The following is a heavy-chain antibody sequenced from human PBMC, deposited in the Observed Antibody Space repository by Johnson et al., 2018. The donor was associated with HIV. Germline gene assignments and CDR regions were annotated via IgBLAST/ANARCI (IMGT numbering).Heavy chain of an antibody. J-gene: IGHJ3*02. V-gene: IGHV3-33*06. CDR2: IWYDGSNK. CDR3: AKEQLLRAFDI. Sequence: QEQLVESGGGVVQPGRSLRLSCAASGFTFSSYGMHWVRQAPGKGLEWVAVIWYDGSNKYYADSVTGRFTISRDNSKNTLYLQMNSLRAEDTAVYYCAKEQLLRAFDIWGQGTMVTVSS. CDR1: GFTFSSYG. D-gene: IGHD2-15*01.